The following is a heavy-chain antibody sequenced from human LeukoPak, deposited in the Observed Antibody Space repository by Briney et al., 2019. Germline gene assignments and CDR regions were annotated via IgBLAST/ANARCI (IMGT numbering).Heavy chain of an antibody. CDR3: ARDHNYYDSPWYFDY. D-gene: IGHD3-22*01. CDR2: ISYDGSNK. V-gene: IGHV3-30*04. Sequence: PGGSLRLSCAASGFTFSSYAMHWVRQAPGKGLEWVAVISYDGSNKYYADSVKGRFTISRDNSKNTLYLQMNSLRAEDTAVYYCARDHNYYDSPWYFDYWGQGTLVTVSS. CDR1: GFTFSSYA. J-gene: IGHJ4*02.